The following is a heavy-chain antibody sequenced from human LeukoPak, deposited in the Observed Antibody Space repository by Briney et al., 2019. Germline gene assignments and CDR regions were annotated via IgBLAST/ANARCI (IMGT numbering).Heavy chain of an antibody. CDR2: INPNSGGT. CDR1: GYTFTGYY. CDR3: ARGYYGSGSYYFDY. Sequence: ASVKVSCKASGYTFTGYYMHWVRQAPGRGLEWMGWINPNSGGTNYAQKFQGRVTMTRDTSISTAYMELSRLRSDDTAVYYCARGYYGSGSYYFDYWGQGTLVTVSS. J-gene: IGHJ4*02. D-gene: IGHD3-10*01. V-gene: IGHV1-2*02.